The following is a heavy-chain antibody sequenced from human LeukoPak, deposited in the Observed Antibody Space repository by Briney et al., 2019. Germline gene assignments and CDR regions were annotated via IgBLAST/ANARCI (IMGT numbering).Heavy chain of an antibody. V-gene: IGHV4-59*01. Sequence: SETLSLTCTVSGGSISSYYWSWIRQPPGKGLEWIGCIYYSGSTNYSPSLKSRVTISVDTSKNQFSLKLSSVTAADTAVYYCARVAGEYYYGSGSYYGSNYYYYMDVWGKGTTVTISS. CDR1: GGSISSYY. CDR2: IYYSGST. CDR3: ARVAGEYYYGSGSYYGSNYYYYMDV. D-gene: IGHD3-10*01. J-gene: IGHJ6*03.